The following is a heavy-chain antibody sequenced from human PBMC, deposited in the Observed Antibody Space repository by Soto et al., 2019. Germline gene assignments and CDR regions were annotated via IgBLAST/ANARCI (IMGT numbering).Heavy chain of an antibody. CDR3: ARGAVRYCSGGSCYTNWFDP. J-gene: IGHJ5*02. CDR1: GGSISSGDYY. Sequence: SETLSLTCTVSGGSISSGDYYWSWIRQPPGKGLEWIGYIYYSGSTYYNPSLKSRVTISVDTSKNQFSPKLSSVTAADTAVYYCARGAVRYCSGGSCYTNWFDPWGQGTLVTVSS. D-gene: IGHD2-15*01. CDR2: IYYSGST. V-gene: IGHV4-30-4*01.